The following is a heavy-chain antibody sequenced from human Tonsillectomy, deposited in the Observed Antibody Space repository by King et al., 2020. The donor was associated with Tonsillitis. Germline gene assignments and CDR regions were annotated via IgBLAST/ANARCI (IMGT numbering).Heavy chain of an antibody. CDR1: GGSITSYY. CDR2: IYYVGST. V-gene: IGHV4-59*01. D-gene: IGHD2-15*01. Sequence: QLQESGPGLVKPSETLSLTCTVSGGSITSYYWSWIRQPPGKALEWIGYIYYVGSTNYHPSLKSRVTISVDTSKNQLSLKLSSLTAADTAVYYCARDGLAAGGGLSYFDLWGRGALVTVSS. CDR3: ARDGLAAGGGLSYFDL. J-gene: IGHJ2*01.